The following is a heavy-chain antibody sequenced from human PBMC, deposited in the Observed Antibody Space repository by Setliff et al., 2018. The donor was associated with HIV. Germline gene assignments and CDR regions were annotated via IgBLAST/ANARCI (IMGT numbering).Heavy chain of an antibody. CDR3: ARALAAAHYGSGSYLGYYYMDV. CDR1: GGTFTNSA. D-gene: IGHD3-10*01. Sequence: GASVKVSCKASGGTFTNSAIGWVRQAPGQGLEWMGAIVPILGIANSAQKFQGRVTITMDESTSTAYMELSSLRSEDTAVYYCARALAAAHYGSGSYLGYYYMDVWGKGTTVTVSS. J-gene: IGHJ6*03. CDR2: IVPILGIA. V-gene: IGHV1-69*10.